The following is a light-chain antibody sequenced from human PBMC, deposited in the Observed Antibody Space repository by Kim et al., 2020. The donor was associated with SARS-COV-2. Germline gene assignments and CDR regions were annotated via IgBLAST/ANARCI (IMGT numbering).Light chain of an antibody. CDR1: KLGDKY. CDR3: QAWDNRTYV. Sequence: SYELTQPPSASVSPGQTASITCSGEKLGDKYASWYQQRPGQSPVLVIYQDRKRPSDIPERFSGTNSGNTATLTISGTQATDEADYYCQAWDNRTYVFGTGTKVTVL. J-gene: IGLJ1*01. V-gene: IGLV3-1*01. CDR2: QDR.